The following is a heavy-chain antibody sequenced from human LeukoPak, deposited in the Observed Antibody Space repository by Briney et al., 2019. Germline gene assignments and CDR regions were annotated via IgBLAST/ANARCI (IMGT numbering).Heavy chain of an antibody. CDR3: AKDEGYYDFWSGQSPTD. D-gene: IGHD3-3*01. Sequence: SGGSLRLSCAASGFSFSNYGMHWVRRAPGKGLEWVTFIRSDGTTEYYADAVRGRFTISRDNSKNTLYLQMSSLRAEDTAVYYCAKDEGYYDFWSGQSPTDWGQGTLVTVSS. CDR1: GFSFSNYG. CDR2: IRSDGTTE. J-gene: IGHJ4*02. V-gene: IGHV3-30*02.